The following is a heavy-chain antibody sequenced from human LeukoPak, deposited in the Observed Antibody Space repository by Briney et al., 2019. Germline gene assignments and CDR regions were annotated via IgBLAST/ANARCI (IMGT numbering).Heavy chain of an antibody. CDR1: GGSLSSGDCY. J-gene: IGHJ3*02. CDR2: IYYSGST. V-gene: IGHV4-61*08. CDR3: ARHPLPNLGFDI. D-gene: IGHD3-10*01. Sequence: SQTLSLTCIVSGGSLSSGDCYWGWFRQPPGKGLEWIGYIYYSGSTNYNPSLKSRVTISVDTSKNQFSLKLSSVTAADTAVYYCARHPLPNLGFDIWGQGTMVTVSS.